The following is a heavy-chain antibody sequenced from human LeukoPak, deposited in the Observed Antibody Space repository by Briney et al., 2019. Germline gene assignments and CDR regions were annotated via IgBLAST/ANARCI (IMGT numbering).Heavy chain of an antibody. CDR2: IFHSASS. CDR1: GDSISSGDYS. V-gene: IGHV4-30-2*01. Sequence: PSQTLSLTCAVSGDSISSGDYSWSWIRQPSGKGLEWIGYIFHSASSYYNPSLKSRVTISVDKSKNQFSLRLTSVTAADTAVYYCARELWFVNAPGSWFDPWGQGTLVTVSS. D-gene: IGHD3-10*01. CDR3: ARELWFVNAPGSWFDP. J-gene: IGHJ5*02.